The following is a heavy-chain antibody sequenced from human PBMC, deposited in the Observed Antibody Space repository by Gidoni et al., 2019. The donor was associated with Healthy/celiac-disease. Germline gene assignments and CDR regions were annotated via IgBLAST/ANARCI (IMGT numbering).Heavy chain of an antibody. V-gene: IGHV3-23*01. J-gene: IGHJ4*02. CDR3: AKDEMATMYYFDY. CDR1: GFTFSSYA. Sequence: EVQLLESGGGLVQPGGSLRLSCAASGFTFSSYALSWVRQAPGKGLEWVSAISGSGGSTYYADSVKGRFTISRDNSKNTLYLQMNSLRAEDTAVYYCAKDEMATMYYFDYWGQGTLVTVSS. CDR2: ISGSGGST. D-gene: IGHD5-12*01.